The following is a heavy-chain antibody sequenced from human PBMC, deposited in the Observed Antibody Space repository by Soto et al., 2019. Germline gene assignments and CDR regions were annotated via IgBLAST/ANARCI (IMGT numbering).Heavy chain of an antibody. CDR1: GGSFSGYY. Sequence: QVQLQQWGAGLLKPSETLSLTCAVYGGSFSGYYWSWIRQPPGKGLEWIGEINHSGSTNYNPSLKSRVTISVDTSKNQFSLKLSSVTAADTAVYYCVRPLGELSRDACDIWGQGTMVTVSS. CDR2: INHSGST. D-gene: IGHD3-16*02. V-gene: IGHV4-34*01. J-gene: IGHJ3*02. CDR3: VRPLGELSRDACDI.